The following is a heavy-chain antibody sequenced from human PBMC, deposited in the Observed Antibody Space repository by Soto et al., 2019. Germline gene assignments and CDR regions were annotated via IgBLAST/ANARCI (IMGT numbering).Heavy chain of an antibody. CDR3: AVVFHWFDS. J-gene: IGHJ5*01. V-gene: IGHV3-7*01. CDR1: GFTFGNLG. Sequence: GGSLRLSCAASGFTFGNLGMSWVRQAPGKGLDWVANIKYDGGEQNYVDSVKGRFTISRDNAKNSLFLQMNSLRAEDTAVYYCAVVFHWFDSWGQGSLDTVSS. D-gene: IGHD2-15*01. CDR2: IKYDGGEQ.